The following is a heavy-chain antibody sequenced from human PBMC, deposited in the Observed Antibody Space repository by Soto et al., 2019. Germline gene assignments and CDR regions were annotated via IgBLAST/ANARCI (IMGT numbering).Heavy chain of an antibody. Sequence: QVQLVQSGAEVKKPGASVKVSCKASGYTFTSYGISWVRQAPGQGLEWMGWISTYNGNTHYAQQLKGRVTMTTDTSTSTVYMELRSLRSDDTAVYYCASDDCLSTACYLGDYWGQGTLVTVAS. D-gene: IGHD2-2*01. J-gene: IGHJ4*02. CDR2: ISTYNGNT. CDR1: GYTFTSYG. CDR3: ASDDCLSTACYLGDY. V-gene: IGHV1-18*01.